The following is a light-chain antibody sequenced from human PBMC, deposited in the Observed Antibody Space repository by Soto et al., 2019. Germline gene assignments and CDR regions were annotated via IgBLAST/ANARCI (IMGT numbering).Light chain of an antibody. CDR3: QKRSNWQYT. V-gene: IGKV3-11*01. Sequence: DIVLTQSPATLSLSPGERATLSCRATQSVSSYLAWYQQKPGQAPRLLIYDASKRATGIPARFSGSGSGTDFTLTISRLEPEDFAVYYCQKRSNWQYTFGQGTKLEIK. CDR2: DAS. CDR1: QSVSSY. J-gene: IGKJ2*01.